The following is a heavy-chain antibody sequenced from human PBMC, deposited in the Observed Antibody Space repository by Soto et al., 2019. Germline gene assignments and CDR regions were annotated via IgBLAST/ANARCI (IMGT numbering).Heavy chain of an antibody. D-gene: IGHD5-18*01. CDR1: GYTFTGYY. J-gene: IGHJ4*02. CDR3: AGGLDGYSYGNGDY. V-gene: IGHV1-8*02. Sequence: QVQLVQSGAEVKKPGASVKVSCKASGYTFTGYYMHWVRQAPGQGLEWMGWMNPNSGNTGYAQKFQGRVTMTRNTSIRTAYMELSSLRSEDTAVYYCAGGLDGYSYGNGDYWGQGSLVTVSS. CDR2: MNPNSGNT.